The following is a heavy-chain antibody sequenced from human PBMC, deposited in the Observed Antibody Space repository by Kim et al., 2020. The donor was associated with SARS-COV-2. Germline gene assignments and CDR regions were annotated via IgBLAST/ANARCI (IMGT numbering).Heavy chain of an antibody. CDR2: IYYSGST. Sequence: SETLSLTCTVSGGSISSGGYYWSWIRQHPGNGLEWIGYIYYSGSTYYNPSLKSRVTISVDTSKNQFSLKLSSVTAADTAVYYCAREGFTRSCTDKVAAFDIWGQGTMVTVSS. V-gene: IGHV4-31*03. D-gene: IGHD5-12*01. CDR1: GGSISSGGYY. CDR3: AREGFTRSCTDKVAAFDI. J-gene: IGHJ3*02.